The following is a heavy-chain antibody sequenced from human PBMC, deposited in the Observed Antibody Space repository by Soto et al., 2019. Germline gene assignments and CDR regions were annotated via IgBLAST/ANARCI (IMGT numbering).Heavy chain of an antibody. CDR1: GYTFTSYG. CDR2: ISAYNGNT. D-gene: IGHD3-3*01. Sequence: GASVKVSCKASGYTFTSYGISWVRQAPGQGLEWMGWISAYNGNTNYAQKLQGRATMTTDTSTSTAYMELRSLRSDDTAVYYCARDGTIFGVVIYYYYGMDVWGQGTTVTVSS. J-gene: IGHJ6*02. CDR3: ARDGTIFGVVIYYYYGMDV. V-gene: IGHV1-18*04.